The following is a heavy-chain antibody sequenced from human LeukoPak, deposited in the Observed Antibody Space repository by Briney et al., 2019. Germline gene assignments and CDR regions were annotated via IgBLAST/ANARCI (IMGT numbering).Heavy chain of an antibody. Sequence: GGSLRLSCAASGFTFSTCGMHWVRQAPGKGLEWVAVIWYDGSDQYYADSVKGRFTISRDNSKDTLYLQMNSLRAEDTAVYYCASLVGHTYYYDSSGYSSPFDSWGQGTLVTVSS. D-gene: IGHD3-22*01. V-gene: IGHV3-33*01. CDR1: GFTFSTCG. CDR2: IWYDGSDQ. CDR3: ASLVGHTYYYDSSGYSSPFDS. J-gene: IGHJ4*02.